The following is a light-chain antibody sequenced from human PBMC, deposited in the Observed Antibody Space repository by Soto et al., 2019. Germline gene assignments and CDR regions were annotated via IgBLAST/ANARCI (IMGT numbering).Light chain of an antibody. CDR1: SSAVGGYNY. J-gene: IGLJ1*01. Sequence: QSALTQPASVSGSAGQSITIYCTGTSSAVGGYNYVSWYHQHTGKAPKLMIYDVSNRPAGLSIHFSGYKAGNTASLTISGLQAEEAADYYCSLYTTSSTLVVGTGTKVTVL. V-gene: IGLV2-14*03. CDR3: SLYTTSSTLV. CDR2: DVS.